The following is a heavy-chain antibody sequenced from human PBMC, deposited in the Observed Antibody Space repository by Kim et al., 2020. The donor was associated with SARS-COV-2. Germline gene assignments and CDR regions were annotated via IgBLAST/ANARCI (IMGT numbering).Heavy chain of an antibody. CDR2: ISSSSSTI. CDR1: GFTFSSYS. D-gene: IGHD3-22*01. V-gene: IGHV3-48*02. CDR3: AREGGRGLYYYDSSGYYYFDY. J-gene: IGHJ4*02. Sequence: GGSLRLSCAASGFTFSSYSMNWVRQAPGKGLEWVSYISSSSSTIYYADSVKGRFTISRDNAKNSLYLQMNSLRDEDTAVYYCAREGGRGLYYYDSSGYYYFDYWGQGTLVTVSS.